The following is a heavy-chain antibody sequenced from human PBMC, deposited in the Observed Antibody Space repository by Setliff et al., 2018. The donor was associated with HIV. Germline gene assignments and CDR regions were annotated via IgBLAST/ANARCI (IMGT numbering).Heavy chain of an antibody. D-gene: IGHD6-19*01. CDR3: VRDYPYAVAESRFGY. Sequence: ASVKVSCKASGHGLIDYYFHWVRQAPGQGLEWMGWINPNSGDTNYVQKFQGRVTMTRDTSTNTAYMESRSLLSDDSAIYYCVRDYPYAVAESRFGYWGQGTLVTVSS. V-gene: IGHV1-2*02. J-gene: IGHJ4*02. CDR2: INPNSGDT. CDR1: GHGLIDYY.